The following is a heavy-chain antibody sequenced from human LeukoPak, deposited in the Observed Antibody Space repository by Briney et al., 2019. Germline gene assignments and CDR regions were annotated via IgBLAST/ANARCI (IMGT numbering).Heavy chain of an antibody. Sequence: PSETLSLTCTVSGGSISSSNYYWGWIRQPPGKGLEWIGSISYSVSTHYNPSLKNRVTISVDTSKNQFSLKLSSVTAADTAVYYCARYIVATMADIWGQGTMVTVSS. CDR3: ARYIVATMADI. V-gene: IGHV4-39*07. J-gene: IGHJ3*02. CDR2: ISYSVST. CDR1: GGSISSSNYY. D-gene: IGHD5-12*01.